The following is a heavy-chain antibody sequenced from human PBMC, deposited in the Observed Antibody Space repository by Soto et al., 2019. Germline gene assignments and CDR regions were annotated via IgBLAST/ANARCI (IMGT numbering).Heavy chain of an antibody. V-gene: IGHV3-21*04. Sequence: PGGSLRLSCAASGFNFSSYTMNWVRQAPGKGLEWVSSISSSSRYIYYADSVKGRVTMTRDTSISTAYMELTRLRSDDTAVYYCARDHVGAMSSFDIWGQGTMVTVSS. CDR1: GFNFSSYT. D-gene: IGHD1-26*01. CDR3: ARDHVGAMSSFDI. J-gene: IGHJ3*02. CDR2: ISSSSRYI.